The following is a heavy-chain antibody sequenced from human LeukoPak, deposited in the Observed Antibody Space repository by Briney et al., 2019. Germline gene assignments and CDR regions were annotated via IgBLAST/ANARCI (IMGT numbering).Heavy chain of an antibody. CDR2: IYPGDSDT. CDR3: ARRDYGGNSHFDY. V-gene: IGHV5-51*01. Sequence: GESLKISCQGSGYSFTSHWIGWVRQMPGKGLEWMGIIYPGDSDTRYSPSFEGQVTISADKSISTAYLQWNSLKASDTAMYYCARRDYGGNSHFDYWGQGTLVTVSS. D-gene: IGHD4-23*01. CDR1: GYSFTSHW. J-gene: IGHJ4*02.